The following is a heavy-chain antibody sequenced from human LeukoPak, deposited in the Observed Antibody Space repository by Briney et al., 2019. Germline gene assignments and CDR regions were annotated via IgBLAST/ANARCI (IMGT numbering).Heavy chain of an antibody. Sequence: SVKVSCKASGGTFSSYAISWVRQAPGQGLEWMGGIIPIFGTANYAQKFQGRVTITADKSTSTAYMELSSLRSEDTAVYYCARVSYYYDSSGYYWFDPWGQGTLVTVSS. CDR1: GGTFSSYA. J-gene: IGHJ5*02. CDR2: IIPIFGTA. CDR3: ARVSYYYDSSGYYWFDP. D-gene: IGHD3-22*01. V-gene: IGHV1-69*06.